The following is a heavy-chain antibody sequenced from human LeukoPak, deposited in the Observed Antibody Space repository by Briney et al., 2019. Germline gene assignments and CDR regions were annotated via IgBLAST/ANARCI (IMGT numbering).Heavy chain of an antibody. J-gene: IGHJ5*01. CDR3: ARAVLATKSEHWFDS. V-gene: IGHV4-59*01. Sequence: SETLSLTCTVSGCSISSYYWSWFRQPPREKLQGIGCIYYTGSTNYNSSLKSRVTISVDTSKNQFSLNLSSVTAADTAMYYCARAVLATKSEHWFDSWGQGTLVTVSS. D-gene: IGHD2-8*01. CDR1: GCSISSYY. CDR2: IYYTGST.